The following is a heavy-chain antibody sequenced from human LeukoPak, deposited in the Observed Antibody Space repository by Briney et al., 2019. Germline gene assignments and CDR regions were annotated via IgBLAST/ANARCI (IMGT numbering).Heavy chain of an antibody. CDR1: GYTFTGQY. Sequence: GASVKVSCKTSGYTFTGQYIHWVRQAPGQGHEWMGWINPNSGGTNYAQNFQGRVTMTRDTSISTAYMEVSRLISDDTAVYYCARVQASGSQTTWAFDIWGQGTMVTVSS. D-gene: IGHD1-26*01. J-gene: IGHJ3*02. CDR3: ARVQASGSQTTWAFDI. V-gene: IGHV1-2*02. CDR2: INPNSGGT.